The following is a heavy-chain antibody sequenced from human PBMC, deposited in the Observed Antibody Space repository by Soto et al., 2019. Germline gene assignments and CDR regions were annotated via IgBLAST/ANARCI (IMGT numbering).Heavy chain of an antibody. D-gene: IGHD3-3*01. CDR2: IYPGDSDT. J-gene: IGHJ6*02. Sequence: PGESLKTSCKGSGYSFTSYWIGWVRQMPGKGLEWMGIIYPGDSDTRYSPSFQGQVTISADKSISTAYLQWSSLKASDTAMYYCARFGFGVSDYYYGMDVWGQGTTVTVSS. CDR3: ARFGFGVSDYYYGMDV. V-gene: IGHV5-51*01. CDR1: GYSFTSYW.